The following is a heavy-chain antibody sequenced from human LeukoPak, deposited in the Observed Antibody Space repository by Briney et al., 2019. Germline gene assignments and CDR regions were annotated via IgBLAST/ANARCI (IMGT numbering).Heavy chain of an antibody. J-gene: IGHJ4*02. D-gene: IGHD5-24*01. V-gene: IGHV3-23*01. Sequence: PGGSLRLSCAASGFTFSSYAMSWVRRAPGKGLEWVSAISGSGGSTYYADSVKGRFTISRDNSKNTLYLQMNSLRAEDTAVYFCARGEEKATITALDSWGQGTLVNVSS. CDR2: ISGSGGST. CDR1: GFTFSSYA. CDR3: ARGEEKATITALDS.